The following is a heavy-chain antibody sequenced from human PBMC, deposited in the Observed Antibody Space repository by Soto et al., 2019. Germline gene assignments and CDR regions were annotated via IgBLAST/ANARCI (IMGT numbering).Heavy chain of an antibody. CDR3: ARAKGELLRDYYYYGMGV. J-gene: IGHJ6*02. CDR2: IYPGDSDT. Sequence: PGESLKISCKGSGYSFTSYWIGWVRQMPGKGLEWMGIIYPGDSDTRYSPSFQGQVTISADKSISTAYLQWSSLKASDTAMYYCARAKGELLRDYYYYGMGVWGQGTTVTVSS. V-gene: IGHV5-51*01. CDR1: GYSFTSYW. D-gene: IGHD1-26*01.